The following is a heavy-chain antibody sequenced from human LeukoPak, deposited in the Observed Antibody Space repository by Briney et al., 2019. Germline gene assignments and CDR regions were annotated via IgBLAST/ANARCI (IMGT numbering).Heavy chain of an antibody. CDR3: ARGKYDSGGYYLDY. CDR1: GESFSGYY. D-gene: IGHD3-22*01. V-gene: IGHV4-34*01. Sequence: SETLSLTCAVYGESFSGYYWSWIRQPPGKGLTWVGEINHSGTTNYNPSLKSRVTISLDTSKSQFSLMLSSVTAADTAVYYCARGKYDSGGYYLDYWGQGTLVTVSS. J-gene: IGHJ4*02. CDR2: INHSGTT.